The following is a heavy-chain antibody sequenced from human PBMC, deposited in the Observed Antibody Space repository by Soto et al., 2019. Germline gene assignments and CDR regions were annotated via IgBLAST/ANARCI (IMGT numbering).Heavy chain of an antibody. V-gene: IGHV3-7*01. CDR1: GFTFTSYW. CDR3: VREIASRV. J-gene: IGHJ6*04. D-gene: IGHD2-21*01. CDR2: INKDGSEK. Sequence: EVQVVESGGGLVQPGGSLRLSCAASGFTFTSYWMTWVRQAPGRGLEWVANINKDGSEKSYVDSVKGRFTISRDNAKSSLYLPMNSLRADDTAVYYCVREIASRVWGKGTTVIVSS.